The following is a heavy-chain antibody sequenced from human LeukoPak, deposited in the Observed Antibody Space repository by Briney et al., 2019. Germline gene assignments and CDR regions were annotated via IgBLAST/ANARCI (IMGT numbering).Heavy chain of an antibody. CDR3: ARGRPLYGMDV. Sequence: SETLSLTCTVSSGSIRSYHWSWIRQTPGKGLEYIGYIYYSGRTNYNPSLKSRVMISVDTSKNQFSLKLSSVTAADTAVYYCARGRPLYGMDVWGQGTTVTVSS. J-gene: IGHJ6*02. CDR2: IYYSGRT. CDR1: SGSIRSYH. V-gene: IGHV4-59*12.